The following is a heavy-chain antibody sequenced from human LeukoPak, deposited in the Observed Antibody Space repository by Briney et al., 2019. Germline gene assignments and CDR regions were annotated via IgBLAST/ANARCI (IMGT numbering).Heavy chain of an antibody. V-gene: IGHV3-74*01. Sequence: GGSLRLPCAGSGWMHWVRQAPGKGLVWVSGINHLGTATYYADSVKGRFTISRDNAKNTVSLQMNSLGADDTAVYYCASVFDSWGQGFLVTVSS. CDR3: ASVFDS. J-gene: IGHJ4*02. CDR2: INHLGTAT. CDR1: GW.